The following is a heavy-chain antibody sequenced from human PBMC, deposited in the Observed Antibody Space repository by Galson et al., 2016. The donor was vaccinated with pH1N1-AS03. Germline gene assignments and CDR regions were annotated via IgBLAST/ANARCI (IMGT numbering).Heavy chain of an antibody. Sequence: SVKVSCKASGYTFTSYYIHWVRQAPGQGREWMGIINPSDGKTNYAQKFQGRVPMTRDTSTSTVYLALSSLRSDDTAVYSCARWVVGLTGYYYAMDVWGQGTTVTVSS. D-gene: IGHD4/OR15-4a*01. CDR3: ARWVVGLTGYYYAMDV. J-gene: IGHJ6*02. CDR2: INPSDGKT. V-gene: IGHV1-46*01. CDR1: GYTFTSYY.